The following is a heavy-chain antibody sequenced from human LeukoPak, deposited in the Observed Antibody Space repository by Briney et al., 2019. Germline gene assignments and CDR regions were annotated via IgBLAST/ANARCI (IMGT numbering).Heavy chain of an antibody. J-gene: IGHJ5*02. CDR2: MYYSGTT. Sequence: PSETLSLTCTVSGGSISSVNYYWGWIRQPPGKGLEWIGSMYYSGTTFYNPSLRSRVTISLETSKNQFFLKLNSVTAADTAVYYYARAIPQRRTDSSGWYSNWFDPWGQGTLVTVSS. CDR1: GGSISSVNYY. V-gene: IGHV4-39*07. CDR3: ARAIPQRRTDSSGWYSNWFDP. D-gene: IGHD6-19*01.